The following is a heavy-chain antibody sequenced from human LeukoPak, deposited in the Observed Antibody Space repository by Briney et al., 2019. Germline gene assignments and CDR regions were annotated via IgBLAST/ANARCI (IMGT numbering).Heavy chain of an antibody. Sequence: PSETLSLTCSVSGASISSSPYLWGWIRQPPGKGLEWIGTVYYNGNIYYDPSLKSPVTMAVDRSRNQFSLNLNSVAAADTAVYYCARHSYGSGNYYTPFDYWGQGILVTVSS. CDR1: GASISSSPYL. J-gene: IGHJ4*02. CDR2: VYYNGNI. CDR3: ARHSYGSGNYYTPFDY. D-gene: IGHD3-10*01. V-gene: IGHV4-39*01.